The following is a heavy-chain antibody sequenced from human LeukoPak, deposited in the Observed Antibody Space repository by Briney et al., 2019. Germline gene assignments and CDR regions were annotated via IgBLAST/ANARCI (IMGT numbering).Heavy chain of an antibody. V-gene: IGHV1-8*01. CDR2: MNPNSGNT. CDR1: GYTFTSYD. Sequence: LVPSVKVSCKASGYTFTSYDINWVRQATGQGLEWMGWMNPNSGNTGYAQKLQGRVNMTRNTSISTAYMELSSLRSEDTAVYHCARMMFGSLIWFGSNYYMDVWGKGTTVTISS. D-gene: IGHD3-10*01. J-gene: IGHJ6*03. CDR3: ARMMFGSLIWFGSNYYMDV.